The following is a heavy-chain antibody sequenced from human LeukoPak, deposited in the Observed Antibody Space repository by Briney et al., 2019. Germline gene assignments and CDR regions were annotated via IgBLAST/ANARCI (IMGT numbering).Heavy chain of an antibody. D-gene: IGHD6-25*01. CDR1: EFTFSTYS. CDR2: ISSSSSYI. CDR3: ARDPGAAYFAMDV. Sequence: GGSLRLSCAASEFTFSTYSMNWVRQAPGKGLEWVPSISSSSSYIYYADSVKGRFTISRDNAKNSLYLQMNSLRAEDKAVYYCARDPGAAYFAMDVWGQGTTVTVSS. V-gene: IGHV3-21*01. J-gene: IGHJ6*02.